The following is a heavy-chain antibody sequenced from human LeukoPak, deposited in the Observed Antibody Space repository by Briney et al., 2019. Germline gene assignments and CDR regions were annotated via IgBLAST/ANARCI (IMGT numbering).Heavy chain of an antibody. CDR2: ISYDGSNK. D-gene: IGHD3-10*01. V-gene: IGHV3-30*04. CDR1: GFTFSSYA. J-gene: IGHJ5*02. CDR3: ARDLRFGRGWFDP. Sequence: GGSLRLSCAASGFTFSSYAMHWVRQAPGKGLEWVAVISYDGSNKYYADSVKGRFTISRDNSKNTLYLQMNSLRAEDTAVYYCARDLRFGRGWFDPWGQGTLVTVSS.